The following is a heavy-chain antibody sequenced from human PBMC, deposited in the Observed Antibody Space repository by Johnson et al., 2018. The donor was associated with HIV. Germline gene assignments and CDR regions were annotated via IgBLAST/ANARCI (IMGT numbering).Heavy chain of an antibody. CDR2: ISYDGRNK. D-gene: IGHD6-6*01. J-gene: IGHJ3*02. CDR3: ARDLGPSMEARPTVCLFAFDI. CDR1: GFTFTHFA. Sequence: QVQLVESGGGVVQPGRSLRLSCAASGFTFTHFAMHWVRQAPGKGLEWVAVISYDGRNKYYADSVKGRFTISRDNSKNTLYLQMNSLRAEDTAGYYCARDLGPSMEARPTVCLFAFDIWGQGTMVTVSS. V-gene: IGHV3-30*04.